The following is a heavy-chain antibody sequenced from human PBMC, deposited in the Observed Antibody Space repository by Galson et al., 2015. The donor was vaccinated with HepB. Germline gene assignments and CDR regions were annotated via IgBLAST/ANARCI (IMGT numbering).Heavy chain of an antibody. Sequence: ETLSLTCTVSGGSISSYYWSWIRQPPGKGLEWIGYIYYSGSTNYNPSLKSRVTISVDTSKNQFSLKLSSVTAADTAVYYCARILGYCSSTSCYLHFDYWGQGTLVTVSS. D-gene: IGHD2-2*01. V-gene: IGHV4-59*01. J-gene: IGHJ4*02. CDR1: GGSISSYY. CDR3: ARILGYCSSTSCYLHFDY. CDR2: IYYSGST.